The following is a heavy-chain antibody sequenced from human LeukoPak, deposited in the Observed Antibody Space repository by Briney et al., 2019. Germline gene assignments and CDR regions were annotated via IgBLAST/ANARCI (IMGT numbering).Heavy chain of an antibody. CDR1: GYTFTSYY. CDR2: IKPSGGST. CDR3: ARSWEGYYFDY. V-gene: IGHV1-46*01. D-gene: IGHD1-26*01. J-gene: IGHJ4*02. Sequence: GASVKVSCKASGYTFTSYYMHWVRQAPGQGLEWMGIIKPSGGSTSYAQKFQGRVTMTRDTSTSTVYMELSSLRSEDTAVYYCARSWEGYYFDYWGQGTLVTVSS.